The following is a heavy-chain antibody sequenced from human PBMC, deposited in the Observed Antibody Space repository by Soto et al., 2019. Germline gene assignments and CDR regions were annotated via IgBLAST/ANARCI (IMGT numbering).Heavy chain of an antibody. CDR1: GGSTSSYY. Sequence: PSETLSLTCTVSGGSTSSYYWSWIRQPPGKGLEWIGYIYYSGSTNYNPSLKSRVTISVDTSKNQFSLKLSSVTAADTAVYYCARDLSWGDCSSTSCSRNPDLTHYGMDVWGQGTTVTVSS. CDR3: ARDLSWGDCSSTSCSRNPDLTHYGMDV. D-gene: IGHD2-2*01. J-gene: IGHJ6*02. V-gene: IGHV4-59*01. CDR2: IYYSGST.